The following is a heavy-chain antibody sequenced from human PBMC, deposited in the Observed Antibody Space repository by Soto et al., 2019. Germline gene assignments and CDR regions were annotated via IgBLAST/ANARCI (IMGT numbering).Heavy chain of an antibody. J-gene: IGHJ4*02. CDR2: ISSTTNYI. CDR1: GLTFRSYW. CDR3: ARESEDLTSNFDY. V-gene: IGHV3-21*06. Sequence: GGSLRLSCAASGLTFRSYWMHWVRQAPGKGLEWVSSISSTTNYIYYGDSMKGRFTISRDNAKNSLYLEMNSLRAEDTAVYYCARESEDLTSNFDYWGQGTLVTVSS.